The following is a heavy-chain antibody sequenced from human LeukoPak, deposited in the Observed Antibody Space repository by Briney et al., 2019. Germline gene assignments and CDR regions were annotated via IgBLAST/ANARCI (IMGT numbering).Heavy chain of an antibody. V-gene: IGHV3-23*01. D-gene: IGHD3-22*01. CDR3: ARDCDTSGHYSWFDP. CDR2: IGNNGGGI. CDR1: GFTFSTYT. J-gene: IGHJ5*02. Sequence: GGSLRLSCAASGFTFSTYTMYWVRHPPGKRLEWVSIIGNNGGGIHYADSVRGRFTISRDNSKNALYLQMSSLRAEDTAVYYCARDCDTSGHYSWFDPWGPGTLVTVSS.